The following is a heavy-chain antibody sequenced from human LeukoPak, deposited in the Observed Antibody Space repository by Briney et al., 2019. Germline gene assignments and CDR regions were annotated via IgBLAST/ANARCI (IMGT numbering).Heavy chain of an antibody. Sequence: GASVKVSCKASGYTFTSYGISWVRQAPGQGLEWMGWISAYNGNTNYAQKLQSRVTMTTDTSTSTAYMELRSLRSDDTAVYYCARDREDYYGSGPSYWGQGTLVTVSS. J-gene: IGHJ4*02. D-gene: IGHD3-10*01. CDR3: ARDREDYYGSGPSY. CDR2: ISAYNGNT. CDR1: GYTFTSYG. V-gene: IGHV1-18*01.